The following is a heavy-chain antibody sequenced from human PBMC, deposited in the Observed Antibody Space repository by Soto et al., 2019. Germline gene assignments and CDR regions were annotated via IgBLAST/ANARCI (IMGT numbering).Heavy chain of an antibody. J-gene: IGHJ6*02. CDR1: GYTFPNYG. Sequence: QVQLVQSGAEVKEPGASVKVSCKAYGYTFPNYGISWVRQAPGQGLEWMGWIGPNTGNTNYAQKLQGRVTMTKDTSTDTAYMELRSLTSDDAAVYYCAREGVWGSFRSYSYYGMDVWGQGTTVTVSS. CDR3: AREGVWGSFRSYSYYGMDV. D-gene: IGHD3-16*02. V-gene: IGHV1-18*01. CDR2: IGPNTGNT.